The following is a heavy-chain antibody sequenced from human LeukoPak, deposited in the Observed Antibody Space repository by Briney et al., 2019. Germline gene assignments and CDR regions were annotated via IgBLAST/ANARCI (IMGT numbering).Heavy chain of an antibody. CDR3: ARAREIKKVIVVGMREYYSMGV. CDR1: GGSFSGYY. V-gene: IGHV4-34*01. D-gene: IGHD3-22*01. CDR2: INHSGST. Sequence: PSETLSLTCAVYGGSFSGYYWSWIRQPPGKGLEWIGEINHSGSTNYNPSLKSRVTISVDTSKNQFSLKLSSGTAADTAVYYCARAREIKKVIVVGMREYYSMGVWGKGTTVTVSS. J-gene: IGHJ6*03.